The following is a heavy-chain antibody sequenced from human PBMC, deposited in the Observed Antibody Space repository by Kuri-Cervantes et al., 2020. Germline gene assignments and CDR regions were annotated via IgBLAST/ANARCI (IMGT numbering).Heavy chain of an antibody. D-gene: IGHD1-26*01. Sequence: GESLKISCAASGFTFSDSWMDWIRLAPGKGLEWVANIKHDGSVKYYGGSAKGRFTISRDNARNSLYLQMNSLRAEDTAVYFCARPAGGSSQIEYDAFDIWGQGTMVTVSS. CDR1: GFTFSDSW. J-gene: IGHJ3*02. V-gene: IGHV3-7*01. CDR2: IKHDGSVK. CDR3: ARPAGGSSQIEYDAFDI.